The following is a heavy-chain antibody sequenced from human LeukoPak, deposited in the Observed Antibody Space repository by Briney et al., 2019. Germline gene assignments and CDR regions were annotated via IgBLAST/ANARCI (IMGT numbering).Heavy chain of an antibody. CDR3: AKTAYDFWSGYHDAFDI. J-gene: IGHJ3*02. V-gene: IGHV3-23*01. D-gene: IGHD3-3*01. Sequence: GGSLRLSCAASGFTFSSYAMSWVRQAPGKGLEWVSAISGSDGSTYYADSVKGRFTISRDNSKNTLYLQMNSLRAEDTAVYYCAKTAYDFWSGYHDAFDIWGQGTMVTVSS. CDR1: GFTFSSYA. CDR2: ISGSDGST.